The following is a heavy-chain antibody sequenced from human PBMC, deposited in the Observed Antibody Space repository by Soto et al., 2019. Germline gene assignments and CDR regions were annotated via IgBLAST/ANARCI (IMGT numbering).Heavy chain of an antibody. CDR1: GYAFTTYG. CDR3: ARGRYGDY. D-gene: IGHD1-1*01. V-gene: IGHV1-18*01. CDR2: ISAHSGNT. J-gene: IGHJ4*02. Sequence: QVHLVQSGAEVKKPGASVKVSCKGSGYAFTTYGITWVRQAPGQGLEWMGWISAHSGNTNYAQKLQGRVTVTRDTSTSTAYMELRSLRADDKEVYYCARGRYGDYWGQGALVTVSS.